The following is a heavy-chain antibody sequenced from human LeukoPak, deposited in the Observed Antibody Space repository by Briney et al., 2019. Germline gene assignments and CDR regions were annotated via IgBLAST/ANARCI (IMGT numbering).Heavy chain of an antibody. CDR2: ISSSSSYI. Sequence: GGSLRLSCAASGFTFSSYEMNWVRQAPGKGLEWVSSISSSSSYIYYADSVKGRFTISRDNAKNSLYLQMNSLRAEDTAVYYCAREGEMATIWNTWWFDPWGQGTLVTVSS. D-gene: IGHD5-24*01. J-gene: IGHJ5*02. CDR1: GFTFSSYE. CDR3: AREGEMATIWNTWWFDP. V-gene: IGHV3-21*01.